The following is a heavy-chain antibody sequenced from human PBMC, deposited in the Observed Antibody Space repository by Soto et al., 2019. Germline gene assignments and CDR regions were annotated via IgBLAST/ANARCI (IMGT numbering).Heavy chain of an antibody. V-gene: IGHV3-30*18. J-gene: IGHJ3*02. CDR2: ISSDGNNQ. CDR3: AKERGVLDAFDM. Sequence: QVQLVESGGGVVQPGTSLRLSYAASGFTSSSFVIHWVRQAPGKGLEWLAVISSDGNNQYYADSVKGRFTISRDNSKRTLYLQVNSLRAEDTAVYFCAKERGVLDAFDMWGQGTMVTVS. D-gene: IGHD3-10*01. CDR1: GFTSSSFV.